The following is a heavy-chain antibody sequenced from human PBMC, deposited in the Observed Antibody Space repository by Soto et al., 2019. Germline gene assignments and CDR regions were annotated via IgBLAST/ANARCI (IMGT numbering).Heavy chain of an antibody. CDR2: ISSSSSNI. CDR3: ARGVDCSAGHCYWGNY. V-gene: IGHV3-21*01. D-gene: IGHD2-15*01. CDR1: GFTFSSYS. Sequence: EVQLVESGGGLVKPGGSLRLSCAASGFTFSSYSMNWVRQAPGKGLELVSGISSSSSNIYYADSVKGRFTITRDNAQNSLYLQMNSLRAEDTAVYYCARGVDCSAGHCYWGNYWGQGTLVTVSS. J-gene: IGHJ4*02.